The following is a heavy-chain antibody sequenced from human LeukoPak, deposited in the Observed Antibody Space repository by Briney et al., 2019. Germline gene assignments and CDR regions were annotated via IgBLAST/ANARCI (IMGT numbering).Heavy chain of an antibody. J-gene: IGHJ4*02. CDR3: VRDVSGSSYGDC. CDR2: IRQDGNEK. Sequence: GGSLRLSCEASGFTFSSYWMNWVRQASGKGLEWLTNIRQDGNEKHYVDSVKGRFTMSRDNAKNSLYLEMNSLRAEDTAVYYCVRDVSGSSYGDCWGQGTLVTVSS. CDR1: GFTFSSYW. V-gene: IGHV3-7*01. D-gene: IGHD5-18*01.